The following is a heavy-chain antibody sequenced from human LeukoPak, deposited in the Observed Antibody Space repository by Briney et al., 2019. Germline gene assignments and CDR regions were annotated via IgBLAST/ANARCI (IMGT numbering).Heavy chain of an antibody. J-gene: IGHJ6*03. D-gene: IGHD2-15*01. CDR2: INPNSGGT. Sequence: VASVKVSCKASGYTFTGYYMHWVRQAPGQGLEWMGWINPNSGGTNYAQKFQGRVTMTRDTSISTAYMELSRLRSDDTAVYYCARDGYCSGGSCYRYYYMDVWGKGTTVTVSS. CDR3: ARDGYCSGGSCYRYYYMDV. V-gene: IGHV1-2*02. CDR1: GYTFTGYY.